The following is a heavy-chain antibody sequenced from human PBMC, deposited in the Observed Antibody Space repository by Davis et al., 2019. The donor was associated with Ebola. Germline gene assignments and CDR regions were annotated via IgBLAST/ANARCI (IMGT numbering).Heavy chain of an antibody. CDR2: LYSGGGTT. CDR3: ARHDWFDP. V-gene: IGHV3-53*01. J-gene: IGHJ5*02. CDR1: GFTVSSDY. Sequence: PGGSLRLSCVASGFTVSSDYMSWVRQAPGKGPEWVAILYSGGGTTYYADSVKGRFTISRDNSKNTLYLQMNSLRVEDTAMYYCARHDWFDPWGRGTLVTVSS.